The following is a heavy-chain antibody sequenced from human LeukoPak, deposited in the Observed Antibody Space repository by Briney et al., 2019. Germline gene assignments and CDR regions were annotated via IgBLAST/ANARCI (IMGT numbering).Heavy chain of an antibody. V-gene: IGHV4-39*01. Sequence: PSETLSLTCTVSGGSINSSSYYWGWIRQPPGKGLEWIGNIYYSGNTYYNPSLKSRVTISVDTSKNQFSLQLSSVTAADTSVYYCARSYGWYSDKYYFDYWGQGTLVTVSS. CDR3: ARSYGWYSDKYYFDY. D-gene: IGHD6-19*01. J-gene: IGHJ4*02. CDR2: IYYSGNT. CDR1: GGSINSSSYY.